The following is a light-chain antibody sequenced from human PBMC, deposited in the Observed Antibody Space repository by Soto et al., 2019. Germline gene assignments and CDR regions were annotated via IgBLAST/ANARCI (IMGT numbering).Light chain of an antibody. CDR3: HQFGYSPRT. J-gene: IGKJ1*01. V-gene: IGKV3-20*01. CDR1: QTVNSDY. CDR2: ATS. Sequence: EIVLTQSPGTLSLSPGETATLSCRASQTVNSDYLAWLQQRPGQAPRLLIFATSGRATDIPDRFSGSGSGTDFTLAIRRLEPEDFAVYYCHQFGYSPRTFGQGTKVDIK.